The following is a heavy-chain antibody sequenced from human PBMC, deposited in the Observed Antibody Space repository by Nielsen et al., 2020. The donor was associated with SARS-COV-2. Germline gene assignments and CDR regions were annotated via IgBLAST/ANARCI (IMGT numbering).Heavy chain of an antibody. Sequence: WIRQPPGKGLEWVSYISSSGSTIYYADSVKGRFTISRDNAKNSLYLQMNSLRAEDTAVYYCARDPDPVIAAAEKGRWFDPWGQGTLVTVSS. CDR3: ARDPDPVIAAAEKGRWFDP. J-gene: IGHJ5*02. D-gene: IGHD6-13*01. V-gene: IGHV3-11*04. CDR2: ISSSGSTI.